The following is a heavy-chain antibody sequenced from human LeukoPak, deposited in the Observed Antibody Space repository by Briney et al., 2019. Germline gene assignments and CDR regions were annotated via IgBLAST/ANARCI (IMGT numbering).Heavy chain of an antibody. V-gene: IGHV3-23*01. Sequence: GGSLRLSCAASGFTFNSYPMNWVRQAPGKGLEWVSAITDSGTSTYYADSVKGRFTISRDNSKNTVYLQMNRLRAEDTALYYCAKVRITIYGVVDAFDIWGQGTMVTVYS. D-gene: IGHD3-3*01. CDR2: ITDSGTST. J-gene: IGHJ3*02. CDR3: AKVRITIYGVVDAFDI. CDR1: GFTFNSYP.